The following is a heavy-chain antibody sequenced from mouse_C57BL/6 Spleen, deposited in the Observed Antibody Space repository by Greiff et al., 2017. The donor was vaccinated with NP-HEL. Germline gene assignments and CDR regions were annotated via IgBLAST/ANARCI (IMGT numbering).Heavy chain of an antibody. D-gene: IGHD1-2*01. V-gene: IGHV1-69*01. CDR2: IDPSDSYT. CDR3: ARKGITDAMCC. J-gene: IGHJ4*01. Sequence: QVQLQQPGAELVMPGASVKLSCKASGYTFTSYWMHWVKQRPGQGLEWIGEIDPSDSYTNYNQKFKGKSTLTVDKSSSTAYMQLSSLSSEAAAVYYWARKGITDAMCCWGQGTSVTVAS. CDR1: GYTFTSYW.